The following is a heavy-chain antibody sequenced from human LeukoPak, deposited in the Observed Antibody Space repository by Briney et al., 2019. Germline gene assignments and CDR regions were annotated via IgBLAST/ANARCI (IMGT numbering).Heavy chain of an antibody. Sequence: GGSLRLSCAASGFTFSSYAMHWVRQAPGKGLEWVAVTSYDGSNKYYADSVKGRFTISRDNSKNTLYLQMNSLRAEDTAVYYCARDDALGMNYYYYGMDVWGQGTTVTVSS. CDR2: TSYDGSNK. J-gene: IGHJ6*02. D-gene: IGHD7-27*01. CDR1: GFTFSSYA. V-gene: IGHV3-30*04. CDR3: ARDDALGMNYYYYGMDV.